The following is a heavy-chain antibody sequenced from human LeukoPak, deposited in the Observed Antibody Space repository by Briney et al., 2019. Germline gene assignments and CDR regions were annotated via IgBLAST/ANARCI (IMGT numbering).Heavy chain of an antibody. D-gene: IGHD4-17*01. CDR2: INHSGST. CDR1: GGSFSGYY. J-gene: IGHJ6*03. CDR3: ARVTRYDDSRTYSYMDV. V-gene: IGHV4-34*01. Sequence: SETLSLTCAVYGGSFSGYYWSWIRQPPGKGLEWIGEINHSGSTNYNPSLKSRVTISVDTSKNQFSLKLSSVTAADTAVYYCARVTRYDDSRTYSYMDVWGKGTTVTVSS.